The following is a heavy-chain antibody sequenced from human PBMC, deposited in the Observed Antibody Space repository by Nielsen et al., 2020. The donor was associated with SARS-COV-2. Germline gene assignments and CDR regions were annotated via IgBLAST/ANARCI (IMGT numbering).Heavy chain of an antibody. D-gene: IGHD3-16*01. CDR3: ARISPIPYSYYDAFDI. J-gene: IGHJ3*02. V-gene: IGHV3-73*01. Sequence: GESLKISCEASGFIFSGSAMQWVRQASGKGLEWVGRIRSKGNNYATAYAASVKGRFTISRDDSKNTAYLQMNSLKIEDTGVYYCARISPIPYSYYDAFDIWGQGTMFTVSS. CDR1: GFIFSGSA. CDR2: IRSKGNNYAT.